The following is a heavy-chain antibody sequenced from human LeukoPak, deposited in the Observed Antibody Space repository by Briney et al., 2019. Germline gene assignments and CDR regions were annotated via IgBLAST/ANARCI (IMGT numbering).Heavy chain of an antibody. CDR1: GGSISSYY. CDR2: LYYSGNT. CDR3: ARVYGYNFYYFDY. D-gene: IGHD5-24*01. J-gene: IGHJ4*02. V-gene: IGHV4-59*01. Sequence: SETLSLTCTVSGGSISSYYWSWIRRPPGKGLEWIAYLYYSGNTNYNPSLKSRVTISVDTSKNQFSLKLTSVTAADTALYYCARVYGYNFYYFDYWGQGILVTVSS.